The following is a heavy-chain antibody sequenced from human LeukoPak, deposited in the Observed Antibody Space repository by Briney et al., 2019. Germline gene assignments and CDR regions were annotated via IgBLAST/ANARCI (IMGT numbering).Heavy chain of an antibody. CDR1: GFTFSSYA. CDR2: ISGSGGST. Sequence: SGGSLRLSCAASGFTFSSYAMSWVRQAPGKGLEWVSAISGSGGSTYYADSVKGRFTISRDNSKNTLYLQMNSLRAEDTAVYYCAKTLGIAVAGGFDYWGQGTLVTVSS. D-gene: IGHD6-19*01. V-gene: IGHV3-23*01. J-gene: IGHJ4*02. CDR3: AKTLGIAVAGGFDY.